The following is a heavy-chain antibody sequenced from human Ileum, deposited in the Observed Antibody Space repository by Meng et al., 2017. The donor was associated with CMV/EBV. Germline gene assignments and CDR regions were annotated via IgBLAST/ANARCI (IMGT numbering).Heavy chain of an antibody. CDR2: IREDGNEI. Sequence: GESLKISCAASGFTFSSYSMNWVRQAPGKGLEFVAKIREDGNEIYYGDSVKGRFTISRDNPKKSLYLQMNSLRAEDTALYYCARDGYYYALDVWGRGTTVTVSS. J-gene: IGHJ6*02. CDR3: ARDGYYYALDV. CDR1: GFTFSSYS. V-gene: IGHV3-7*01.